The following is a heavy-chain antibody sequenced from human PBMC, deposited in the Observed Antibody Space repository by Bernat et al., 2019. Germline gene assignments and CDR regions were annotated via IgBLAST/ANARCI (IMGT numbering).Heavy chain of an antibody. J-gene: IGHJ6*03. CDR3: ARDRAGGRFLEWPTLYYMDV. CDR2: ISGSGGST. V-gene: IGHV3-23*01. D-gene: IGHD3-3*01. CDR1: GFTFSSYA. Sequence: EVQLLESGGGLVQPGGSLRLSCAASGFTFSSYAMSWVRQAPGKGLEWVSAISGSGGSTYYADSVKGRFTISRDNSKNTLYLQMNSLRAEDTAVYYCARDRAGGRFLEWPTLYYMDVWGKGTTVTVSS.